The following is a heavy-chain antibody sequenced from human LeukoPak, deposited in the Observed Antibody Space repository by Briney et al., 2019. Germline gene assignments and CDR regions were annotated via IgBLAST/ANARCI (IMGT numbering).Heavy chain of an antibody. J-gene: IGHJ5*02. D-gene: IGHD3-22*01. CDR1: GGSISSSSYY. V-gene: IGHV4-39*07. CDR2: IYYSGST. Sequence: SETLSLTCTVSGGSISSSSYYWGWIRQPPGKGLEWIGSIYYSGSTYYNPSLKSRVTISVDTSKNQFSLKLSSVTAADTAVYYCARESSGYYSNWFDPWGQGTLVTVSS. CDR3: ARESSGYYSNWFDP.